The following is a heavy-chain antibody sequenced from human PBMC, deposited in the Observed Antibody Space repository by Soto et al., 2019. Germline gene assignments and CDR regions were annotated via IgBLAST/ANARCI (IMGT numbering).Heavy chain of an antibody. V-gene: IGHV3-48*01. D-gene: IGHD6-19*01. CDR3: AREAVAGTLNWFDP. CDR2: ISSISSTK. J-gene: IGHJ5*02. CDR1: GFSFSNYN. Sequence: EVQLVESGGGLVQPGGSLRLSCAASGFSFSNYNMNWVRQAPGKGLEWVSYISSISSTKYYADSVKGRFTISRDNAKNSLYLQMNSLRAEDTAVYSCAREAVAGTLNWFDPWGQGTLVTVSS.